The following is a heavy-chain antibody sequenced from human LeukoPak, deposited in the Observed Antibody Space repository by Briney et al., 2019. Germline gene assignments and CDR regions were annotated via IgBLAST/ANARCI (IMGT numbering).Heavy chain of an antibody. D-gene: IGHD4-17*01. CDR3: ARVPVTATTYFDY. CDR2: ISSSGSTI. V-gene: IGHV3-11*01. CDR1: GFTFSDYY. J-gene: IGHJ4*02. Sequence: PGGSLRLSCAASGFTFSDYYMSWIRQAPGKGLEWVSYISSSGSTIYYADSVKGRFTISRDNAKNSLYLQMNSLRAEDTAVYYCARVPVTATTYFDYWGQGTPVTVSS.